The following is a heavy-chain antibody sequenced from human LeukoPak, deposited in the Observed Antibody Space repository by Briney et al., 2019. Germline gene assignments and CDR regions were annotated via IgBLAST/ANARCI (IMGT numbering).Heavy chain of an antibody. CDR1: GGSFGGYY. CDR2: INHSGRT. D-gene: IGHD5-12*01. CDR3: AGGYSGYDYYFDY. J-gene: IGHJ4*02. Sequence: PSETLSLTCAVYGGSFGGYYWSWIRQPPGKGLEWIGEINHSGRTNYNPSLKSRVTISVDTSKNQFSLKLSSVTAADTAVYYCAGGYSGYDYYFDYWGQGTLVTVSS. V-gene: IGHV4-34*01.